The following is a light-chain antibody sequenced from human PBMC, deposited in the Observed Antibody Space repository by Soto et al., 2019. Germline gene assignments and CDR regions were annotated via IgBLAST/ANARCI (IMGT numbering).Light chain of an antibody. CDR1: QGISSY. CDR2: AAS. J-gene: IGKJ5*01. V-gene: IGKV1-9*01. Sequence: DIQLTQSPSFLSASVGDRVTITCRASQGISSYLAWYQQKPGEAPKLLIYAASTLQSGVPSRFSGSGSGTEFTLTIRSLQPEDFATYYCQQLNRDLSTFGQGTRLAIK. CDR3: QQLNRDLST.